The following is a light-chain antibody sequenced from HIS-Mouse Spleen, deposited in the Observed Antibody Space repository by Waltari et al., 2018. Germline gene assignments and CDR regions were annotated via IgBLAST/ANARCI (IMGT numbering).Light chain of an antibody. J-gene: IGLJ1*01. V-gene: IGLV2-11*01. CDR2: DVS. CDR3: CSYAGSYTFPYV. CDR1: SSDVGGYNY. Sequence: QSALTQPRSVSGSPGQSVTISCTGTSSDVGGYNYVSWYQPHLGTAPKPIVYDVSKRPSGVPDRLPCSKSGNTASLTISVLQAEDEADYYCCSYAGSYTFPYVFGTGTKVTVL.